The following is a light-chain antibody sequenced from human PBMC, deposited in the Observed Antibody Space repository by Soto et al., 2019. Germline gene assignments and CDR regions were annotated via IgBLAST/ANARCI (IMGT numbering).Light chain of an antibody. J-gene: IGKJ4*01. V-gene: IGKV3-15*01. Sequence: IVMTQSPATLSVSPGERATLSCRASQSISSKLAWYQQKPGQAPRLLIYGASTRATGIPVGFSGSGSGTEFTLTITSLQSEDFAVYYCQEYNNWRPITFGGGTKVDIK. CDR3: QEYNNWRPIT. CDR1: QSISSK. CDR2: GAS.